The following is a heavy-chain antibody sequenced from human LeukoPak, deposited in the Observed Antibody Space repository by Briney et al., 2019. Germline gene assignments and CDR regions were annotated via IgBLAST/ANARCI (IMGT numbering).Heavy chain of an antibody. D-gene: IGHD6-13*01. CDR2: LQDDGSHQ. CDR1: GFSVSTSW. Sequence: GGSLRLSCAASGFSVSTSWMGWVRQAPGKGLEWVASLQDDGSHQYYVDSAKGRFTISRENAKNSLFLQMSSLRVEDTAVYYCARDLSSRDAYWGQGTPVTVSS. CDR3: ARDLSSRDAY. J-gene: IGHJ4*02. V-gene: IGHV3-7*03.